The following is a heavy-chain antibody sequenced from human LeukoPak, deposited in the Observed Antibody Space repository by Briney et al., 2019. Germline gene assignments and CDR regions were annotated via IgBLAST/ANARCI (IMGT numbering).Heavy chain of an antibody. CDR3: ARDRGYDYVWGSYRYSWYRDMGFDY. CDR1: RYTFTGYY. D-gene: IGHD3-16*02. CDR2: INPNSGGT. J-gene: IGHJ4*02. Sequence: ASVKVSCMACRYTFTGYYMHWVRQPPGKGVDWMGWINPNSGGTNYGQKFQGRVTMTRDTSINTAYMELSRLRSAYTAVYYRARDRGYDYVWGSYRYSWYRDMGFDYWGEGTLLTVSS. V-gene: IGHV1-2*02.